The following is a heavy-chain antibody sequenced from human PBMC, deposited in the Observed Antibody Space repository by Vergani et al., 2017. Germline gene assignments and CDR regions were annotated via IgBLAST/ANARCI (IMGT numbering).Heavy chain of an antibody. CDR2: ISWNSGSI. CDR1: GFTFADYS. Sequence: EVQLVESGGGLVQPGRSLRLSCAASGFTFADYSMHWVRQAPGKGLEWVSGISWNSGSIGYADSVKGRFTISRDTAKNSLYLQMNSLRAEDTALYYCAKAQYYYDSSGYANWFDPWGQGSLVTVYS. D-gene: IGHD3-22*01. J-gene: IGHJ5*02. CDR3: AKAQYYYDSSGYANWFDP. V-gene: IGHV3-9*01.